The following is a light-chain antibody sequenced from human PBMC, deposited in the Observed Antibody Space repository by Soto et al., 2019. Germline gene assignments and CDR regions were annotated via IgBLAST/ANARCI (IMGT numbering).Light chain of an antibody. J-gene: IGKJ5*01. CDR3: HQYNNWPRT. CDR2: GAS. CDR1: QTVSRN. V-gene: IGKV3-15*01. Sequence: EVEMTQSPATLSVSPGDRATLSCRASQTVSRNLAWYQQRPGQAPRLLIYGASTRATGIPARFSGSGSGTEFTLTISSLQSEDFAVYFCHQYNNWPRTFGQGTRLEIK.